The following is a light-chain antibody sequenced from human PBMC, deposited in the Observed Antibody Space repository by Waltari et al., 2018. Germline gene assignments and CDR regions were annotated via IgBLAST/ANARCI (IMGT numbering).Light chain of an antibody. Sequence: QSVLTQPPLASGTPGQRVTISCSGNSSNIGINTVTWYQQLPGTAPKLLIYANYHRPSGVPDRFSASKSDTSASLAISGLQSEDEADYFCATWDDSQNGRVFSGGTKLAVL. V-gene: IGLV1-44*01. CDR3: ATWDDSQNGRV. CDR2: ANY. CDR1: SSNIGINT. J-gene: IGLJ3*02.